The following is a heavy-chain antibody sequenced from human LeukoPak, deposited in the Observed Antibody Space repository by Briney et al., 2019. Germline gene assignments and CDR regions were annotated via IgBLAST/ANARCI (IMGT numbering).Heavy chain of an antibody. Sequence: PSETLSLTCTVSGGSISSSSYYWGWIRQPPGKGLEWIGSIYYSGSTYYNPSLKSRVTISVDTSKNQFSLKLSSVTAADTAVYYCASRDCSSTSCYPGDAFDIWGQGTMVTVSS. CDR3: ASRDCSSTSCYPGDAFDI. J-gene: IGHJ3*02. D-gene: IGHD2-2*01. CDR2: IYYSGST. CDR1: GGSISSSSYY. V-gene: IGHV4-39*01.